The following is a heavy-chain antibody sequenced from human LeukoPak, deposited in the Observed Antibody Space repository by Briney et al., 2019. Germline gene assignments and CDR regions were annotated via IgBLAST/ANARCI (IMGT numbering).Heavy chain of an antibody. D-gene: IGHD2-2*01. CDR2: ISWNSGSI. CDR3: ARDLGYQLPEYSFDY. V-gene: IGHV3-9*01. CDR1: GFTFDDYA. J-gene: IGHJ4*02. Sequence: GGSLRLSCAASGFTFDDYAMHWVRQAPGKGLEWVSGISWNSGSIGYADSVKGRFTISRDNAKNSLYLQMNSLRAEDTAVYYCARDLGYQLPEYSFDYWGQGTLVTVSS.